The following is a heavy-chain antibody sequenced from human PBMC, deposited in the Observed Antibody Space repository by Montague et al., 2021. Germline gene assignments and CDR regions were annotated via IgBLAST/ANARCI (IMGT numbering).Heavy chain of an antibody. Sequence: SLRLSCAASGFSFSDFSLHWVRQAPGKGLEWVAVTPPEGINKFFADSVKGRFTVSRDNSNNILYLQMNSLTAEDTALYYCARDVLIGDEKEVLDIWGQGTMVTVS. V-gene: IGHV3-30-3*01. CDR2: TPPEGINK. CDR1: GFSFSDFS. CDR3: ARDVLIGDEKEVLDI. D-gene: IGHD2-8*01. J-gene: IGHJ3*02.